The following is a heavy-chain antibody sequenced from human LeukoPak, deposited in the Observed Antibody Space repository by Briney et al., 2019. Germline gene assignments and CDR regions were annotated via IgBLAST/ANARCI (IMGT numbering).Heavy chain of an antibody. CDR1: GDSVSSNSAA. J-gene: IGHJ4*02. V-gene: IGHV6-1*01. Sequence: RSQTLSLTCAISGDSVSSNSAAWNWIRQFPSRGLEWLGRTFYRSKWYNNYAVSVQGRITINPDTSKNQFSLQLNSVTPEDTAVYYCARGGSSSWTTALDYWGQGTLVTVSS. D-gene: IGHD6-13*01. CDR3: ARGGSSSWTTALDY. CDR2: TFYRSKWYN.